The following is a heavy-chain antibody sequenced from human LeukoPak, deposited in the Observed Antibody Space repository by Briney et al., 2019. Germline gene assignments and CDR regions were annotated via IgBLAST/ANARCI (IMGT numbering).Heavy chain of an antibody. CDR1: GYSFTTYW. CDR3: ARAASMTTGPWFDY. D-gene: IGHD4-17*01. V-gene: IGHV5-51*01. J-gene: IGHJ4*02. CDR2: IYPGDSDT. Sequence: GESLKISCKSSGYSFTTYWIGWVRQMPGKGLEWMGIIYPGDSDTRYSPSFQGQVTISADESISTAYLQWSSLKASDTAMYYCARAASMTTGPWFDYWGQGTLVTVSS.